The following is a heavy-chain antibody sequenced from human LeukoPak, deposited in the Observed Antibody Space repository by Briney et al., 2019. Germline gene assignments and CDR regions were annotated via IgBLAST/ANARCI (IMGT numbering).Heavy chain of an antibody. CDR3: AKDRSGWYENFDY. CDR2: ISGSGGST. J-gene: IGHJ4*02. D-gene: IGHD6-19*01. CDR1: GFTFSSYA. Sequence: PGGSLRLSCAASGFTFSSYAMSWVRQAPGKGLEWVSAISGSGGSTYYADSVKGRFTISRDNSKNTRYLQMNSLRAEDTAVYYCAKDRSGWYENFDYWGQGTLVTVSS. V-gene: IGHV3-23*01.